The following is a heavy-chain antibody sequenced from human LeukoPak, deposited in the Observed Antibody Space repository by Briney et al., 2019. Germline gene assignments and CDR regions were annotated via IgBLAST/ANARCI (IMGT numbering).Heavy chain of an antibody. D-gene: IGHD3-9*01. Sequence: SVKVSCKASGGTFSSYAISWVRLAPGQGLEWMGRIIPILGIANYAQKFQGRVTITADKSTSTAYMELSSLRSEDTAVYYCARHGKFYYDILTGYSAHNGMDVWGQGTTVTVSS. V-gene: IGHV1-69*04. CDR3: ARHGKFYYDILTGYSAHNGMDV. J-gene: IGHJ6*02. CDR1: GGTFSSYA. CDR2: IIPILGIA.